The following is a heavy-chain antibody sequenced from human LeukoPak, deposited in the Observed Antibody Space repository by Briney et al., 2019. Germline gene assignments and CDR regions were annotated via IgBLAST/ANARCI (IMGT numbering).Heavy chain of an antibody. J-gene: IGHJ4*02. CDR2: ISYDGSNK. Sequence: GVSLRLSCAASGFTFSSYAMHWVRQAPGKGLEWVAVISYDGSNKYYADSVKGRFTISRDNSKNTLYLQMNSLRAEDTAVYYCARDLYSYGLFDYWGQGTLVTVSS. D-gene: IGHD5-18*01. V-gene: IGHV3-30*04. CDR1: GFTFSSYA. CDR3: ARDLYSYGLFDY.